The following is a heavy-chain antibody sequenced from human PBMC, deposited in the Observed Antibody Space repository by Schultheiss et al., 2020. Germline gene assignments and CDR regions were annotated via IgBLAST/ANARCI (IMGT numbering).Heavy chain of an antibody. CDR3: ARAYYDFWSGYYYYYGMDV. Sequence: GSLRLSCTVSGGSISSYYWSWIRQPAGKGLEWIGRIYYSGSTYYNPSLKSRVTMSVDTSKNQFSLKLSSVTAADTAVYYCARAYYDFWSGYYYYYGMDVWGQGTTVTVSS. CDR1: GGSISSYY. CDR2: IYYSGST. V-gene: IGHV4-4*07. J-gene: IGHJ6*02. D-gene: IGHD3-3*01.